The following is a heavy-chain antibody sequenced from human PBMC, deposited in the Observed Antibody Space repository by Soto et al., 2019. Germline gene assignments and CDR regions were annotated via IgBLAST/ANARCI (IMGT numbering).Heavy chain of an antibody. D-gene: IGHD3-10*01. CDR2: ISAYNGNT. CDR1: GYTFTNYG. J-gene: IGHJ5*02. V-gene: IGHV1-18*01. Sequence: QVQLVQSGAEVKKPGASVKVSCKAPGYTFTNYGISWVRQAPGQGLEWMGWISAYNGNTNHAQKLQGRVTMTTDTSTSTAYMELRSLRSDDTAVYYCARGVGSGSYYNQYNWFDPWGQGTLVTVSS. CDR3: ARGVGSGSYYNQYNWFDP.